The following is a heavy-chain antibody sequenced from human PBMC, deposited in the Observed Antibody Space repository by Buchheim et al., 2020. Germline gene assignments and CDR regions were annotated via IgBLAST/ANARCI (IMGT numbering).Heavy chain of an antibody. V-gene: IGHV3-66*01. D-gene: IGHD3-22*01. CDR2: IYSGGST. CDR3: ARVIYDSSGYYSYFDY. Sequence: EVQLVEPGGGLVQPGGSLRLSCAASGFTVSSNYMSWVRQAPGKGLEWVSVIYSGGSTYYADSVKGRFTISRDNSKNTLYLQMNSLRAEDTAVYYCARVIYDSSGYYSYFDYWGQGTL. J-gene: IGHJ4*02. CDR1: GFTVSSNY.